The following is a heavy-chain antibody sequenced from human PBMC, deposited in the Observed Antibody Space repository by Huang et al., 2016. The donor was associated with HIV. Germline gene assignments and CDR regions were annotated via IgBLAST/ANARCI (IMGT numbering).Heavy chain of an antibody. J-gene: IGHJ3*02. D-gene: IGHD2-2*01. Sequence: EVQLVESGGGLVQPGGSLRLSCAASGFTFSSYWMHWVRQTPGKGLVGVSRINTAGSSTSYADSVKGRFTISRDNAKNTRYLQMNSLRAEDTAVYYCARDPFAQHAFDIWGQGTMVTVSS. CDR1: GFTFSSYW. CDR3: ARDPFAQHAFDI. V-gene: IGHV3-74*01. CDR2: INTAGSST.